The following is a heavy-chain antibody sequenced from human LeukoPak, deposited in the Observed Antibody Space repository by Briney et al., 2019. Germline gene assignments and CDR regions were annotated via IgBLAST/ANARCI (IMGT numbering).Heavy chain of an antibody. Sequence: GGSLRLSCEASGFTFTSHWMSWVRQVPGKGLEWVAKINEDGREKYYVDSVKGRFTISRDNAKNSLYLQMNSLRAEDTALYYCAGYYYDSSRAFDLWGQGTLVTVSA. CDR1: GFTFTSHW. D-gene: IGHD3-22*01. CDR3: AGYYYDSSRAFDL. J-gene: IGHJ5*02. CDR2: INEDGREK. V-gene: IGHV3-7*03.